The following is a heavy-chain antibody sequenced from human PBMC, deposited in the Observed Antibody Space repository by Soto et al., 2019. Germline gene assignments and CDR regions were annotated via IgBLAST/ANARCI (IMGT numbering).Heavy chain of an antibody. CDR3: AKDPNGDYVGAFDS. CDR1: GFSFSSFA. D-gene: IGHD4-17*01. V-gene: IGHV3-23*01. J-gene: IGHJ4*02. CDR2: IGGSGIIT. Sequence: GGSRRLSCRASGFSFSSFAMTWVRQAPGKGLEWVSSIGGSGIITYYTDSVKGRFTISRDNSGNTLFLHMNSLRADDTAVYYCAKDPNGDYVGAFDSWGQGTLVTVSS.